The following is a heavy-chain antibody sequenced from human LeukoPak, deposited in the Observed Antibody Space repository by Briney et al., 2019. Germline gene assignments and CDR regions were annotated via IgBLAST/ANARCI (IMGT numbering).Heavy chain of an antibody. CDR2: IYTSGST. Sequence: PSQTLSLTCTVSGGSISSGSYYWSWIRQPAGKGLEWIGRIYTSGSTNYNPSLKSRVTISVDTSKNQFSLKLSSVTAADTAVYYCARTPRGYSYGYHYYGMDVWGQGTTVTVSS. J-gene: IGHJ6*02. V-gene: IGHV4-61*02. CDR3: ARTPRGYSYGYHYYGMDV. CDR1: GGSISSGSYY. D-gene: IGHD5-18*01.